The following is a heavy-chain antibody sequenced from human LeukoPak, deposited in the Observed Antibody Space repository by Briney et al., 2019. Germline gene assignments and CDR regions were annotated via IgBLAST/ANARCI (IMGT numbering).Heavy chain of an antibody. CDR2: ISGSGDST. Sequence: PVRSLRLSCAASGFAFNKYGMHWVRQAPGKGLEWVSAISGSGDSTYYADSVKGRFTISRDNSKNTLYLQMNSLRAEDTAVYYCAKGSQTVLRFLVFDIWGQGTMVTVSS. V-gene: IGHV3-23*01. J-gene: IGHJ3*02. CDR1: GFAFNKYG. CDR3: AKGSQTVLRFLVFDI. D-gene: IGHD3-3*01.